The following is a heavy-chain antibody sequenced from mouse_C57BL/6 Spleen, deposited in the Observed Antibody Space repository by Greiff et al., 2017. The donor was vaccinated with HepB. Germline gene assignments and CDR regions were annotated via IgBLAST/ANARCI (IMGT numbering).Heavy chain of an antibody. Sequence: QVQLKQPGAELVRPGTSVKLSCKASGYTFTSYRMHWVKQRPGQGLEWIGVIDPSDSYTNYNQKFKGKATLTVDTSSSTAYMQLSSLTSEDSAVYYCARKWDYAMDYWGQGTSVTVSS. CDR3: ARKWDYAMDY. V-gene: IGHV1-59*01. CDR1: GYTFTSYR. CDR2: IDPSDSYT. D-gene: IGHD1-3*01. J-gene: IGHJ4*01.